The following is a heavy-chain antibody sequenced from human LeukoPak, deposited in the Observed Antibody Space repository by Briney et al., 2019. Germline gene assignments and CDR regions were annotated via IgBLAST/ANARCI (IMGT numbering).Heavy chain of an antibody. V-gene: IGHV3-23*01. D-gene: IGHD3-16*01. CDR1: GFTFSSYA. Sequence: GGSLRLSCAASGFTFSSYAMSWVRQAPGKGLEWVSVISGSGGSTYYVDSVKGRFTISRDNSKNTLYLQMNSLRAEDTAVYYCAKGLEFAEMDYDYVWGSSLFDAFDIWGQGTMVTVSS. J-gene: IGHJ3*02. CDR2: ISGSGGST. CDR3: AKGLEFAEMDYDYVWGSSLFDAFDI.